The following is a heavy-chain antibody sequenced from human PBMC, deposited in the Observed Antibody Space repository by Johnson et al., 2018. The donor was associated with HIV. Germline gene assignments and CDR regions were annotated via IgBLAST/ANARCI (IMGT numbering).Heavy chain of an antibody. CDR3: AREPGLVAAFDI. J-gene: IGHJ3*02. D-gene: IGHD6-19*01. CDR1: GFTFSSYA. CDR2: ISYDGSNK. Sequence: QVQLVESGGGVVQPGTSLRLSCAASGFTFSSYAMHWVRQAPGKGLEWVAVISYDGSNKYYADSVKGRFTISRDNSKNTLYLQMNSLRAEDTAVYYCAREPGLVAAFDIWGQGTMVTVSS. V-gene: IGHV3-30-3*01.